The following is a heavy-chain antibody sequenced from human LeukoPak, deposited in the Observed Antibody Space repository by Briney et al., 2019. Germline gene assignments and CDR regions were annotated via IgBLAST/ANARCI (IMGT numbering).Heavy chain of an antibody. CDR3: ARTGVQLAAHRAWFDP. J-gene: IGHJ5*02. CDR2: INHSGST. D-gene: IGHD6-6*01. V-gene: IGHV4-34*01. CDR1: GGSFSGYY. Sequence: SETLSLTCAVYGGSFSGYYWNWIRQPPGKGLEWIGEINHSGSTNYNPSLKSRVTISVDTSKNQFSLKLSSVTAADTAVYYCARTGVQLAAHRAWFDPWGQGTLVTVST.